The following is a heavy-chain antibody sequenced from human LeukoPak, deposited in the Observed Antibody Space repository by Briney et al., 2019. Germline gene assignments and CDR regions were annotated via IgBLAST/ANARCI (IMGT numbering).Heavy chain of an antibody. D-gene: IGHD1-26*01. J-gene: IGHJ4*02. Sequence: PSETLSLTCTVSGXSVSSGYYYWSWIRQSPGKGLEWIGNMYYSGTTTYNPSLKSRVTISRDTSKNQFSLNLSSVTSLDTALYYCARDRGWEVFDYWGQGILVTVSS. CDR1: GXSVSSGYYY. V-gene: IGHV4-61*01. CDR3: ARDRGWEVFDY. CDR2: MYYSGTT.